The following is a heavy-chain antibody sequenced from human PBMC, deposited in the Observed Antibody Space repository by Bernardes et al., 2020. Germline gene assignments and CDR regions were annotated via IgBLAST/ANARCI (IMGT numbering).Heavy chain of an antibody. Sequence: GGSLRLSCSASGFTFSRVWMSWVRQAPGQGLEWVARIKEDGSEKNYVDSVKGRFTISRDNAKNSLYLQMNSLRAEDTAVYYCAKGGGSGWGWGQGTLVTVSS. D-gene: IGHD6-19*01. CDR3: AKGGGSGWG. J-gene: IGHJ4*02. CDR2: IKEDGSEK. CDR1: GFTFSRVW. V-gene: IGHV3-7*01.